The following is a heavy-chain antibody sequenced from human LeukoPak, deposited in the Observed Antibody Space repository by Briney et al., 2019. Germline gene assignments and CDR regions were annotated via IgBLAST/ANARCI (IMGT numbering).Heavy chain of an antibody. CDR2: MNPNSGNT. V-gene: IGHV1-8*01. Sequence: ASVKVSCKASGYTFTSYDINWVRQATGQGLEWMGWMNPNSGNTGYAQKFQGRVTKTRNTSISTAYMELSSLRSEDTAVYYCARGPPYIAAAGTAFDYWGQGTLVTVSS. CDR1: GYTFTSYD. J-gene: IGHJ4*02. CDR3: ARGPPYIAAAGTAFDY. D-gene: IGHD6-13*01.